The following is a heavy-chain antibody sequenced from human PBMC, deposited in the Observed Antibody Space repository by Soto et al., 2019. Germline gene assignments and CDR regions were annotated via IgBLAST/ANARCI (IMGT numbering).Heavy chain of an antibody. CDR2: FIPILGGG. D-gene: IGHD1-26*01. Sequence: SVKVSFKASRGTFRDYAISWVRQAPGQGLEWMGGFIPILGGGINAQKFQGRVTITSDESTSTAYMELSSLKSEDTAMYYCARRSGSYSNAFDFWGQGKMVTFSS. V-gene: IGHV1-69*01. CDR3: ARRSGSYSNAFDF. J-gene: IGHJ3*01. CDR1: RGTFRDYA.